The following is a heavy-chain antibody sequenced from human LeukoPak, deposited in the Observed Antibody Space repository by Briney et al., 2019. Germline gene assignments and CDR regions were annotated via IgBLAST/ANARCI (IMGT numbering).Heavy chain of an antibody. CDR1: GFTVSRNY. D-gene: IGHD1-1*01. CDR2: SYSGGDT. Sequence: PGGSLRLSCAASGFTVSRNYMSWVRQAPGKGLEWVSVSYSGGDTYYPDSVKGRFTVSRDNPKNTVYLQMNSLRAEDTAVYFCARSPVLDRNDWSFADWGRGTLVTVSS. J-gene: IGHJ4*02. CDR3: ARSPVLDRNDWSFAD. V-gene: IGHV3-53*01.